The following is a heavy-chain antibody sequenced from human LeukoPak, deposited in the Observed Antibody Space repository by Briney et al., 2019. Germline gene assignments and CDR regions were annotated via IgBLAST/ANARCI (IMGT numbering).Heavy chain of an antibody. J-gene: IGHJ6*02. Sequence: ASVKVSCKASGYTFTSYGISWVRQAPGQGLEWMGWISAYNGNTNYAQKLQGRVTMTRDTSTSTVYMELSSLRSEDTAVYYCARDTVVVPAAMLYYYYYGMDVWGQGTTVTVSS. V-gene: IGHV1-18*01. CDR2: ISAYNGNT. CDR1: GYTFTSYG. CDR3: ARDTVVVPAAMLYYYYYGMDV. D-gene: IGHD2-2*01.